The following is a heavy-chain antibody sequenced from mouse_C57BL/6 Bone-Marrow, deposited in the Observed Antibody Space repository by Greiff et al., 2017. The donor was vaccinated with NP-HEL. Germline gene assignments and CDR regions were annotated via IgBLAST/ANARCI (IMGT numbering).Heavy chain of an antibody. CDR3: TKRGDYDGRAFAY. J-gene: IGHJ3*01. CDR2: IDPENGDT. Sequence: VQLQQSGAELVRPRASVKLSCTASGFNIKDDYMHWVKQRPEQGLEWIGWIDPENGDTEYASKFQGKATITADTSSNTAYLQLSSLTSEDTAVYYCTKRGDYDGRAFAYWGQGTLVTVSA. D-gene: IGHD2-4*01. CDR1: GFNIKDDY. V-gene: IGHV14-4*01.